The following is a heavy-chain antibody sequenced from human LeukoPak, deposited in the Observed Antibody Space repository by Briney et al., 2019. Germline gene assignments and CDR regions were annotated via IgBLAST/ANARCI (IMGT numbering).Heavy chain of an antibody. J-gene: IGHJ4*02. Sequence: GGSLRLSCAASGFIFSSSGMRWVRQAPGKGLEWVAFIRYDGSYNYYADSVKGRFTISRDSSKKTLYLQMNSLRVEDTAVYYCAKDRATVTPFDYWGQGTLVTVSS. CDR2: IRYDGSYN. CDR1: GFIFSSSG. CDR3: AKDRATVTPFDY. V-gene: IGHV3-30*02. D-gene: IGHD4-17*01.